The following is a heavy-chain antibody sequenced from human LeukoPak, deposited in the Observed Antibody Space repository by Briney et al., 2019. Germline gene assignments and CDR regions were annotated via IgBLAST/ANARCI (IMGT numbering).Heavy chain of an antibody. J-gene: IGHJ4*02. CDR1: GFTFRSYA. CDR2: IGGSGGDT. V-gene: IGHV3-23*01. CDR3: AKGTWFGDYPVPFDS. Sequence: GGSLRLSCAASGFTFRSYAMSWVRQAPGKGLEWVSTIGGSGGDTYYADSVKGRFTISRDNFKNTLYLQMNSLRAEDAAVYYCAKGTWFGDYPVPFDSWGQGTLVAVSS. D-gene: IGHD3-10*01.